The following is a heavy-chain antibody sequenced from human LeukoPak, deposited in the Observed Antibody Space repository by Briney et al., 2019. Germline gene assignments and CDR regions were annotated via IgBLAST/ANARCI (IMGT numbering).Heavy chain of an antibody. D-gene: IGHD6-13*01. CDR1: GGSISSYY. V-gene: IGHV4-59*08. CDR3: ASVAAAGNVDY. J-gene: IGHJ4*02. CDR2: IYYSGST. Sequence: PSETLSLTCTVSGGSISSYYWSWIRQPPGKGLEWIGYIYYSGSTNYNPSLKSRVTISVDTSKNQFSLKLSSVTAADTAVYYCASVAAAGNVDYWGQGTLVTVSS.